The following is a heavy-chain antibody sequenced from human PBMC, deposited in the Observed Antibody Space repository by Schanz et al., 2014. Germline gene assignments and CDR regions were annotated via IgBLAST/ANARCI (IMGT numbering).Heavy chain of an antibody. Sequence: QVQLVQSGAEVKKPGASVKVSCKASGYSFISHAIHWVRQAPGQRLEWMGWINAANGNTRYSQKFQGRVTITRDTSASTAYMELSSLRSDDTALYYCTRGGYSYALSAFDIWGQGTMVTVSS. CDR3: TRGGYSYALSAFDI. J-gene: IGHJ3*02. V-gene: IGHV1-3*01. CDR2: INAANGNT. D-gene: IGHD5-18*01. CDR1: GYSFISHA.